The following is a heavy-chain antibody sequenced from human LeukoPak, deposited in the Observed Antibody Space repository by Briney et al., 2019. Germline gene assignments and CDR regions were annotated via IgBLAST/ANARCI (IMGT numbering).Heavy chain of an antibody. D-gene: IGHD6-13*01. CDR1: GFTFSSYW. CDR3: ARLSNSLTFDY. V-gene: IGHV3-9*03. J-gene: IGHJ4*02. CDR2: ISWNSGSI. Sequence: PGGSLRLSCEASGFTFSSYWMHWVRQAPGKGLEWVSGISWNSGSIGYADSVKGRFTISRDNAKNSLYLQMNSLRAEDMALYYCARLSNSLTFDYWGQGTLVTVSS.